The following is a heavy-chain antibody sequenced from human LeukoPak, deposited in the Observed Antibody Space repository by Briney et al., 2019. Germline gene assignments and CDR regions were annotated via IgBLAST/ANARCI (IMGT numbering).Heavy chain of an antibody. J-gene: IGHJ4*02. V-gene: IGHV3-15*01. CDR1: GFTFSNGW. CDR3: TWSGLKIES. D-gene: IGHD3-3*01. Sequence: GGSLRLSCAASGFTFSNGWMSWVRRAPRKGLEWVAQIKTETDGGPTDYAAPVKGRFTISRDDSKNMLFLQMNSLKTEDTAIYYCTWSGLKIESWGRGTLVTVSS. CDR2: IKTETDGGPT.